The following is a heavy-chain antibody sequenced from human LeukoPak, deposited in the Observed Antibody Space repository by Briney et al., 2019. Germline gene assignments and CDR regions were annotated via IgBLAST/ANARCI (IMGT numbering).Heavy chain of an antibody. Sequence: GGSLRLSCAASGFTVSSNYMNWVRQAPGKGLEWVSVIYSGGNTYYADSVKGRFTISRDNSKSTLYLQMNSLRAEDTAVYYCARARYFDLWGRGTLVTVSS. J-gene: IGHJ2*01. V-gene: IGHV3-53*01. CDR3: ARARYFDL. CDR1: GFTVSSNY. CDR2: IYSGGNT.